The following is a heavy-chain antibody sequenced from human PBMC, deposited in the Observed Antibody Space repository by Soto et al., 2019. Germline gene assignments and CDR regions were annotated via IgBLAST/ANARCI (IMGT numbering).Heavy chain of an antibody. Sequence: QVQLQESGPGLVKPSQTLSLTCTVSGGSISSGDYYWSWIRQPPGKGLEWIGYMYYTGITYYNPSLESRVSISPDTSKTQFSLRLNSVTAADTAVYYCARAHGDYGDLGHWGQGTLVTVSS. CDR3: ARAHGDYGDLGH. V-gene: IGHV4-30-4*01. CDR2: MYYTGIT. CDR1: GGSISSGDYY. D-gene: IGHD4-17*01. J-gene: IGHJ4*02.